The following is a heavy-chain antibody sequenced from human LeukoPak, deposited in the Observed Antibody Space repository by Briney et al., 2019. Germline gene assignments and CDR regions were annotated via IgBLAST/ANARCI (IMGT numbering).Heavy chain of an antibody. CDR2: ISYEGSKK. J-gene: IGHJ4*02. CDR3: AREEWYYFDY. V-gene: IGHV3-30*04. Sequence: GGSLRLSCAASGFTFNTYAIHRVSPAPGKGLEWVAGISYEGSKKCYEDCVKGRFTISRDNSKNTLYLQMNSLRAEDMAVYYCAREEWYYFDYWGQGTLVTVAS. D-gene: IGHD3-3*01. CDR1: GFTFNTYA.